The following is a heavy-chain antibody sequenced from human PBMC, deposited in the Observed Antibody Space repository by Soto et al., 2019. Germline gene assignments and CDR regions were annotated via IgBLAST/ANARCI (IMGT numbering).Heavy chain of an antibody. CDR3: AGIYSGSPGGTLRY. Sequence: SETLSLTCTLSGGSISSGGYYWSWIRQHPGKGLEWIGYIYYSGSTYYNPSLKSRVTISVDTSKNQFSLKLSSVTAADTAVYYCAGIYSGSPGGTLRYWGQGTLVTVSS. J-gene: IGHJ4*02. CDR2: IYYSGST. V-gene: IGHV4-31*03. CDR1: GGSISSGGYY. D-gene: IGHD1-26*01.